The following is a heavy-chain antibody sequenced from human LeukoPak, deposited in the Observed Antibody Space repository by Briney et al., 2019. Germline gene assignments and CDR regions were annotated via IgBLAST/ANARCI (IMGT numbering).Heavy chain of an antibody. Sequence: SETLSLTCTVSGGSISSSSYYWGWIRQPPGKGLEWIGSIYYSGSTYYNPSLKSRVTISVDTSKNQFSLKLSSVTAADTAVYYCARGYDSSGYYFGGIPPGIWGQGTMVTVSS. J-gene: IGHJ3*02. CDR3: ARGYDSSGYYFGGIPPGI. CDR2: IYYSGST. CDR1: GGSISSSSYY. V-gene: IGHV4-39*07. D-gene: IGHD3-22*01.